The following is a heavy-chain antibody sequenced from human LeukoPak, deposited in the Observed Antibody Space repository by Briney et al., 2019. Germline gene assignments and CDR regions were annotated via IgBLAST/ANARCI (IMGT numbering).Heavy chain of an antibody. CDR2: IRSKANSYAT. Sequence: GGSLRLSCAASGFTFSGSAMHWVRQASGKGLEWVGGIRSKANSYATAYAASVKGRFTISRDNSKNTLYLQMNSLRVEDTALYYCATVLRGDWFDPWGQGTLVTVSS. D-gene: IGHD3-10*01. CDR3: ATVLRGDWFDP. V-gene: IGHV3-73*01. CDR1: GFTFSGSA. J-gene: IGHJ5*02.